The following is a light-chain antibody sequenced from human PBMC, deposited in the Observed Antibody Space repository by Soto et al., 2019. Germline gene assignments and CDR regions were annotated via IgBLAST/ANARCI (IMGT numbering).Light chain of an antibody. V-gene: IGLV1-44*01. J-gene: IGLJ2*01. Sequence: QPVLTQPPSASGTPGQRVYISCSGSSANIGTYTVNWYQQFPGSAPKRLIYNNNHRPSGVPDRFAGSKSGTSASLAISGLQSEDEADYYCGVWDDSLNGVVFGGGTKLTVL. CDR2: NNN. CDR1: SANIGTYT. CDR3: GVWDDSLNGVV.